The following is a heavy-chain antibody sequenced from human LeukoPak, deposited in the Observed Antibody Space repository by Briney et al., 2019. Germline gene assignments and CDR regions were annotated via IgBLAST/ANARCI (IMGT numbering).Heavy chain of an antibody. V-gene: IGHV1-69*13. D-gene: IGHD4-23*01. CDR2: IIPIFGTA. J-gene: IGHJ3*02. CDR3: ARDYGGNPDAFDI. CDR1: GGTFSSYA. Sequence: SVKVSCKASGGTFSSYAISWVRQAPGQGLEWMGGIIPIFGTANYAQKFQGRVTITADESTSTAYMELSSLRSEDTAVYYCARDYGGNPDAFDIWGQGTMVTVFS.